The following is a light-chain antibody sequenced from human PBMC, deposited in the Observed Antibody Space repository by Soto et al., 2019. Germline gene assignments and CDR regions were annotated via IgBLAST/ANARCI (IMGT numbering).Light chain of an antibody. CDR1: QSISSW. CDR3: QQYNNPWT. Sequence: DIQMTQSPSTLSASVGDRVTITCRASQSISSWLAWYQQKPGKAPKLLIYKASSLESGVPSRFSGSGSGTEFTLTISSLQPDDFATYYCQQYNNPWTFGQGTKVEIK. J-gene: IGKJ1*01. CDR2: KAS. V-gene: IGKV1-5*03.